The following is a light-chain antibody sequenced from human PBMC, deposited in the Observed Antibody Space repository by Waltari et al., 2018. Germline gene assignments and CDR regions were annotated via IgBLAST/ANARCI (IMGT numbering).Light chain of an antibody. CDR3: QQYGSPPLT. CDR1: QSVNNNY. J-gene: IGKJ4*01. V-gene: IGKV3-20*01. Sequence: DIVLTQSPGTLSLFPGERATLSCRASQSVNNNYLAWYLQKPGQAPRLLIYGASSRAIGLPDRFSGSGSGTDFTLTISRLEPEDFAVFYCQQYGSPPLTFGGGTKVEIK. CDR2: GAS.